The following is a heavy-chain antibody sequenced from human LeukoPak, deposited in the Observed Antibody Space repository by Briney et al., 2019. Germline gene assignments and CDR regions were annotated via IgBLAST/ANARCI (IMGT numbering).Heavy chain of an antibody. V-gene: IGHV3-23*01. D-gene: IGHD1-26*01. CDR1: GFTFRSYG. CDR3: ARDKIVGATKFDS. Sequence: GGSLRLSCAASGFTFRSYGMSWVRQAPGKGLEWVSGMSGSGVNTDYADSVKGRFTISRDNSKNTLYLQMNSLRAEDTAVYYCARDKIVGATKFDSWGQGTLVTVSS. CDR2: MSGSGVNT. J-gene: IGHJ4*02.